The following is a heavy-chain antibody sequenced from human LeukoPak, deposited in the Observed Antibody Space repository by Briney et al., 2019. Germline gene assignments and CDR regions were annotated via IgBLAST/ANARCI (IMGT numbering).Heavy chain of an antibody. D-gene: IGHD6-6*01. Sequence: ASVKVSCKASGYTFTTFDINWVRQATGQGLEWMAWMNPNSGNTGYAQRFQGRVTITKSTSISTAYMELSSLRSEDTSVYYCARGVQRYTSSWGDFDYWGQGTLVTVSS. CDR2: MNPNSGNT. J-gene: IGHJ4*02. V-gene: IGHV1-8*03. CDR1: GYTFTTFD. CDR3: ARGVQRYTSSWGDFDY.